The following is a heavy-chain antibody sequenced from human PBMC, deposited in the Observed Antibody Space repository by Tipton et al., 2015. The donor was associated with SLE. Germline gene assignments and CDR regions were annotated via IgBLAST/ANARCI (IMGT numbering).Heavy chain of an antibody. CDR3: ARGGVGGYDYFDH. V-gene: IGHV4-31*03. CDR1: GGSISSDDHY. Sequence: TLSLTCTVSGGSISSDDHYWSWIRQHPGKGLEWIGYILKSGSTNYNPSLKSRLTISVDASKNHFSLKLTSVTAADTAVYYCARGGVGGYDYFDHWGQGTLVTVSS. D-gene: IGHD5-12*01. CDR2: ILKSGST. J-gene: IGHJ4*02.